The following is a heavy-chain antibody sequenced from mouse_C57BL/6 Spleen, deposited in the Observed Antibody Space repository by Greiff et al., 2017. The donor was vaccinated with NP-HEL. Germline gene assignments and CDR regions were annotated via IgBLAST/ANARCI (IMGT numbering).Heavy chain of an antibody. CDR3: ARIHGSRYYFDY. Sequence: EVMLVESEGGLVQPGSSMKLSCTASGFTFSDYYMAWVRQVPEKGLEWVANINYDGSSTYYLDSLKSRFIISRDNAKNILYLQMSSLKSEDTATYYCARIHGSRYYFDYWGQGTTLTVSS. V-gene: IGHV5-16*01. J-gene: IGHJ2*01. CDR1: GFTFSDYY. CDR2: INYDGSST. D-gene: IGHD1-1*01.